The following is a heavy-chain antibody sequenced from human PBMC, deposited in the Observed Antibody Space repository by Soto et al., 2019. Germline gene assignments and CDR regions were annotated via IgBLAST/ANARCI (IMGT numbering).Heavy chain of an antibody. J-gene: IGHJ4*02. CDR1: GYSFAGYW. CDR2: IDPSDSQT. V-gene: IGHV5-10-1*01. Sequence: GESLKISCKGSGYSFAGYWITWVRQKPGKGLEWMGRIDPSDSQTYYSPSFRGHVTISATKSITTVFLQMNSLRAEDTAVYYCAKVRSTTIFDVVSLFDYWGQGTLVTVSS. D-gene: IGHD3-3*01. CDR3: AKVRSTTIFDVVSLFDY.